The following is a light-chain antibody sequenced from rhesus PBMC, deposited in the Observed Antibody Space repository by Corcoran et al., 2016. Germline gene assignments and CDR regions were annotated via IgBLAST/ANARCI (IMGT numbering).Light chain of an antibody. V-gene: IGKV1-43*02. CDR2: PAS. CDR3: LQYNSAPPT. J-gene: IGKJ1*01. CDR1: QGIRNH. Sequence: DIQMTQSPSSLSASVGDRVTISCRAIQGIRNHLNWYQQKPGKAPKPLIYPASALESGVPARFSGSGSVTDFTLTLSSLQPEDFATYYCLQYNSAPPTFGQGTKVEMK.